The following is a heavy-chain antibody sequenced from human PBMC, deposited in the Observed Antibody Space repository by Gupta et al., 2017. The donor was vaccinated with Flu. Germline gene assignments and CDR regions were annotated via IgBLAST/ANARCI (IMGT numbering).Heavy chain of an antibody. CDR3: VTMGAKTLDI. CDR1: GYTFTDYY. Sequence: GYTFTDYYIHWVRQAPGQGPEWMGWINTYSGATKYAQKFEGWVTMTRDTSSRTAYLDLRRLRSDDTAVYHCVTMGAKTLDIWGQGTLVIVYS. J-gene: IGHJ4*02. V-gene: IGHV1-2*04. D-gene: IGHD3-16*01. CDR2: INTYSGAT.